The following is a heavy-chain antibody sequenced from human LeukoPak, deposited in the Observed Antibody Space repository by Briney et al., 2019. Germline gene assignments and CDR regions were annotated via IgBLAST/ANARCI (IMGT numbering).Heavy chain of an antibody. CDR3: ASEQRGARIYCSGGSCYSDY. V-gene: IGHV1-69*05. J-gene: IGHJ4*02. CDR2: IIPIFGTA. CDR1: GGTFSSYA. D-gene: IGHD2-15*01. Sequence: ASVKVSCKASGGTFSSYAISWVRQAPGQGLEWMGRIIPIFGTANYAQKFQGRVTITTEESTSTAYMELSSLRSEDTAVYYCASEQRGARIYCSGGSCYSDYWGQGALVTVSS.